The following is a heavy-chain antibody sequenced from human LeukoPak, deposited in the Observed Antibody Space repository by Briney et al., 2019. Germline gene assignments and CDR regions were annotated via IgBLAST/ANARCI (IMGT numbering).Heavy chain of an antibody. V-gene: IGHV4-4*07. CDR3: ARDLTSSSWEYNWFDP. CDR1: GGSISSYY. J-gene: IGHJ5*02. D-gene: IGHD6-13*01. Sequence: SETLSLTCTVSGGSISSYYWSWIRQPAGKGLEWIGRIYTSGSTNYNPSLKSRVTMSVDTSKNQFSLKLSSVTAADTAVYYCARDLTSSSWEYNWFDPWGQGTLVTVSS. CDR2: IYTSGST.